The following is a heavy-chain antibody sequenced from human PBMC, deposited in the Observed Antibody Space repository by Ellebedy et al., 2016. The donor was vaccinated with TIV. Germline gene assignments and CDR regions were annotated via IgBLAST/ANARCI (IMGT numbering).Heavy chain of an antibody. J-gene: IGHJ3*02. CDR1: GFTFSTYA. CDR2: ISTGSGYI. Sequence: GESLKISCAASGFTFSTYAMSWVRQAPGKGLEWVSSISTGSGYIYYTDSVRGRFTISRDNAKSSLFLHMNSLRAEDSAVYYCASGLGTIQLLAFDIWGQGTMVTVSS. CDR3: ASGLGTIQLLAFDI. D-gene: IGHD1-14*01. V-gene: IGHV3-21*03.